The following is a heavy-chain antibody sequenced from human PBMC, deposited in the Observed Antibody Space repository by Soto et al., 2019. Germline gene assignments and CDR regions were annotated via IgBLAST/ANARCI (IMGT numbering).Heavy chain of an antibody. Sequence: SETLSLTCAVYGGSFSDFHWSWIRQPPGKGLEWIGDITHTGSTSSNPSLKSRVTISGDTSKNQFSLKLTSVTAADTAVYYCARVPGPWGQGTLVTVSS. J-gene: IGHJ5*02. CDR1: GGSFSDFH. V-gene: IGHV4-34*01. CDR3: ARVPGP. CDR2: ITHTGST.